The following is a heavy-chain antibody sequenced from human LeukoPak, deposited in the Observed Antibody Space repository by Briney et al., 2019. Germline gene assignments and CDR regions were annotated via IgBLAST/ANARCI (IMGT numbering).Heavy chain of an antibody. V-gene: IGHV4-59*08. J-gene: IGHJ4*02. D-gene: IGHD4-17*01. CDR3: ARGGSYYGDYRYYFDY. Sequence: PSETLSLTCTVPGGSISSYYWNWIRQPPGKGLEWIGYIYYSGSTNYNPSLKSRVTISVDTSKNQFSLKLSSVTAADTAVYYCARGGSYYGDYRYYFDYWGQGTLVTVSS. CDR2: IYYSGST. CDR1: GGSISSYY.